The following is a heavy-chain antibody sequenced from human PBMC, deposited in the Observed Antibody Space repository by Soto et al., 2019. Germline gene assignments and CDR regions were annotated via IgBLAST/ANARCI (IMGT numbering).Heavy chain of an antibody. CDR2: IYPGDSDT. V-gene: IGHV5-51*01. D-gene: IGHD2-15*01. CDR3: ARGADIVVVVAATGGAFDI. Sequence: PGESLKISCKGSGYSFTSYWIGWVRQMPGKGLEWMGIIYPGDSDTRYSPSFQGQVTISADKSISTAYLQWSSLKASDTAMYYCARGADIVVVVAATGGAFDIWGQGTMVTVSS. J-gene: IGHJ3*02. CDR1: GYSFTSYW.